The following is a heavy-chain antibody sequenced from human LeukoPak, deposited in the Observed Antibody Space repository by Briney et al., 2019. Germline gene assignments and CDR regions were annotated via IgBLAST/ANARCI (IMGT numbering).Heavy chain of an antibody. V-gene: IGHV1-69*05. J-gene: IGHJ4*02. CDR1: GATFTSYA. CDR2: IIPSFGTA. Sequence: RLCCTASGATFTSYAISWVRQAPGPGPEWMGGIIPSFGTANYAQKFQGRVTITTDESTSPAYMELSSLRSDDTAVYYCARGGLYSSSSSFDYWGQGPLVTVPS. CDR3: ARGGLYSSSSSFDY. D-gene: IGHD6-6*01.